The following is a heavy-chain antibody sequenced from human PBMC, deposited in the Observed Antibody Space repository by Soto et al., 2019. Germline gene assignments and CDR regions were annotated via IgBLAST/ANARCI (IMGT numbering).Heavy chain of an antibody. CDR1: GYTFSSYD. CDR2: IGTAGDT. CDR3: ARGGIAVAGNPSEGMDV. J-gene: IGHJ6*02. Sequence: GGSLRISFAASGYTFSSYDMDWVRQATGKGLEWVSAIGTAGDTYYPGSVKGRFTISRENAKNSLYLQMNSLRAEDTAVYYCARGGIAVAGNPSEGMDVWGQGTTVTVSS. D-gene: IGHD6-19*01. V-gene: IGHV3-13*01.